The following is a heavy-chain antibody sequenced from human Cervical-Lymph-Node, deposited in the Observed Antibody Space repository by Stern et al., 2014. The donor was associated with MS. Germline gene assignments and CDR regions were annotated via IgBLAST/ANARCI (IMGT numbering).Heavy chain of an antibody. Sequence: EVQLVQSGGGLIKPGQSLRLSCTGSGFTFRDYAMTWFRQAPGEGLEWVGLIRATIYGGTTQYAASVKGRFTISRDDSKSIAYLQMNRLKSEDTAVYFCTRLGMNTMNKVSSRHGFDPWGQGTLVTVSS. CDR1: GFTFRDYA. J-gene: IGHJ5*02. CDR2: IRATIYGGTT. V-gene: IGHV3-49*05. CDR3: TRLGMNTMNKVSSRHGFDP. D-gene: IGHD7-27*01.